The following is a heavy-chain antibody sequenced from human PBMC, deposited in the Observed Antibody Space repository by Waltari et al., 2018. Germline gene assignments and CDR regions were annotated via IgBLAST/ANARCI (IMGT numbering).Heavy chain of an antibody. D-gene: IGHD5-12*01. CDR1: GFTFSSYA. CDR2: IYYSGRT. J-gene: IGHJ3*02. Sequence: VQLLESGGGLVQPGGSLRLSCAASGFTFSSYAMSWVRQAPGKGLELIWSIYYSGRTYYNPSLKSRVTISVDTSKNQFSLKLSSVTAADTAVYYCARERLRSFHAFDIWGQGTMVTVSS. V-gene: IGHV4-38-2*02. CDR3: ARERLRSFHAFDI.